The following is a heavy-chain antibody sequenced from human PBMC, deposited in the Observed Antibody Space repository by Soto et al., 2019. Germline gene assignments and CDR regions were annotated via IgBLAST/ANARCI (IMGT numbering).Heavy chain of an antibody. V-gene: IGHV1-69*01. Sequence: QVQLVQSGAEVKKPGSSVKVSCKASGGTFSSYAISWVRQAPGQGLEWMGGIIPIFGTANYAQKFQGRVTITGDESTSTDYMELSRLRSEDTAVYYCARVRGVMGDDHYYYYYGMDVWGQGPTVTVSS. CDR1: GGTFSSYA. D-gene: IGHD1-26*01. CDR3: ARVRGVMGDDHYYYYYGMDV. J-gene: IGHJ6*02. CDR2: IIPIFGTA.